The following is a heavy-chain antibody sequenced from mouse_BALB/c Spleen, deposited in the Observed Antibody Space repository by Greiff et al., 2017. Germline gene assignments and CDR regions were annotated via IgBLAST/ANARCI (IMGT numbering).Heavy chain of an antibody. J-gene: IGHJ3*01. Sequence: QVVESGGGLVQPGGSRKLSCAASGFTFSSFGMHWVRQAPEKGLEWVAYISSGSSTIYYADTVKGRFTISRDNPKNTLFLQMTSLRSEDTAMYYCARQNDRGFAYWGQGTLVTVSA. D-gene: IGHD2-12*01. V-gene: IGHV5-17*02. CDR1: GFTFSSFG. CDR3: ARQNDRGFAY. CDR2: ISSGSSTI.